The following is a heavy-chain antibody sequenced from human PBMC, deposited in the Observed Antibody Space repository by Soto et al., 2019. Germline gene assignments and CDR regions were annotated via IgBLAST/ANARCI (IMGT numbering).Heavy chain of an antibody. V-gene: IGHV1-18*01. CDR3: ARGEGLLLS. CDR2: ISAYDGHS. Sequence: QAQLGQSGAEMKKPGASVKVSCKASGYTFRNYGITWVRQAPGQGLEWRGWISAYDGHSNYAQNLQGRVTMTTDTSTNTAYMELRSLRSDDTAVYYCARGEGLLLSWGQGTLVAVSS. D-gene: IGHD2-21*01. J-gene: IGHJ5*02. CDR1: GYTFRNYG.